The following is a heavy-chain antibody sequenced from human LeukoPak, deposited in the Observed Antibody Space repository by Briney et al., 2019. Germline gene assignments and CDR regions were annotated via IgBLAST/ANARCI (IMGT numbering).Heavy chain of an antibody. V-gene: IGHV5-51*01. CDR3: ARWLQRTNFDY. Sequence: GEPQKISCQGSGNSFTNSWIAWVRQMPGKGLEWMGIIYPGDSDTRYSPSFQGQVTISADKSISTAYLQWSSLKASDTAMYYCARWLQRTNFDYWGQGTLVTVSS. CDR1: GNSFTNSW. J-gene: IGHJ4*02. CDR2: IYPGDSDT. D-gene: IGHD5-24*01.